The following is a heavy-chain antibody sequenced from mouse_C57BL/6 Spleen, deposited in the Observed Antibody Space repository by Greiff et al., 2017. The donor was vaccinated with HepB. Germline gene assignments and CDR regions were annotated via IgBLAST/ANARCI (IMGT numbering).Heavy chain of an antibody. J-gene: IGHJ2*01. D-gene: IGHD2-4*01. Sequence: VQLKQSGPELVKPGASVKISCKASGYAFSSSWMNWVKQRPGKGLEWIGRIYPGDGDTNYNGKFKGKATLTADKSSSTAYMQLSSLTSEDSAVYFCARDDYEKDYFDYWGQGTTLTVSS. CDR1: GYAFSSSW. V-gene: IGHV1-82*01. CDR2: IYPGDGDT. CDR3: ARDDYEKDYFDY.